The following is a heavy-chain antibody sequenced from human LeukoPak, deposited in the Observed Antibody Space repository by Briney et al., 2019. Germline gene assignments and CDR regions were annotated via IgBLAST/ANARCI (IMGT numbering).Heavy chain of an antibody. J-gene: IGHJ1*01. CDR3: AKTRASSWFRNAEYFQH. Sequence: PGGSLRLSCAASGFTFSSYVMSWVRQAPGKGLEWVSAISGSGGSTYYADSVKGRFTISRDNSKNTLYLQMNSLRAEDTAVYYYAKTRASSWFRNAEYFQHWGQGTLVSVSS. CDR1: GFTFSSYV. CDR2: ISGSGGST. D-gene: IGHD6-13*01. V-gene: IGHV3-23*01.